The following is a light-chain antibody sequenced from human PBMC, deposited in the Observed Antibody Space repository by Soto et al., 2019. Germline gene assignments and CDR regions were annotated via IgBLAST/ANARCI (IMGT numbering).Light chain of an antibody. Sequence: QSVLTQPPSASGSPGQSGTISCTGTSSDVGAYNYVSWYQQHPGKAPKLMIYEVTKRPSGVPDLFSGSKSDNTASLTVSGLQAVDEADYYCSSYAVSISVLFGGGTKVTVL. CDR1: SSDVGAYNY. CDR2: EVT. V-gene: IGLV2-8*01. J-gene: IGLJ3*02. CDR3: SSYAVSISVL.